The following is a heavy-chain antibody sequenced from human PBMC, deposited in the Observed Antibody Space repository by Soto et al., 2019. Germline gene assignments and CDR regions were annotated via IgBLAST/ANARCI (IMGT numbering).Heavy chain of an antibody. V-gene: IGHV4-59*01. Sequence: PSETPSLTCTVSGGSISSYYWSWIRQRPGKGLEWIGYIYYSGSTNYNPSLKSRVTISVDTSKNQFSLKLSSVIAADTAVYYCARSDQLRSNYYYNYMVFWGKGTTVTVAS. D-gene: IGHD2-2*01. J-gene: IGHJ6*03. CDR2: IYYSGST. CDR1: GGSISSYY. CDR3: ARSDQLRSNYYYNYMVF.